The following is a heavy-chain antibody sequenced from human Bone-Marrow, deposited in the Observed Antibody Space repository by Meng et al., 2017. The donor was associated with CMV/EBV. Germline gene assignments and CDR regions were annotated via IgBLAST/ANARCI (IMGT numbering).Heavy chain of an antibody. CDR1: GGSISSSSYC. V-gene: IGHV4-39*07. D-gene: IGHD6-13*01. CDR3: ARDGGGYSSSYNNWFDP. J-gene: IGHJ5*02. Sequence: SETLSLTCTVSGGSISSSSYCWGWIRQPPGKGLEWIGSIYYSGSTYYNPSLKSRVTISVDTSKNQFSLKLSSVTAADTAVYYCARDGGGYSSSYNNWFDPWGQGTLVTGSS. CDR2: IYYSGST.